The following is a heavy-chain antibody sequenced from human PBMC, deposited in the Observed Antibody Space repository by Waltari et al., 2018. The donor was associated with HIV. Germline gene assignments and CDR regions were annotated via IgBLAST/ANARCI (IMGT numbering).Heavy chain of an antibody. V-gene: IGHV3-48*02. CDR1: GFTFSNYA. CDR2: ISSGSETI. J-gene: IGHJ1*01. D-gene: IGHD5-18*01. CDR3: VRYSSAYH. Sequence: EVHLVESGGGLVQPGGSLRLSWAASGFTFSNYAMNWVRQAPGKGLEWVAYISSGSETIYYADSVKGRFTISRDNGQNSLFLQMSSLRDEDTAVYYCVRYSSAYHWGQGTLLTVSS.